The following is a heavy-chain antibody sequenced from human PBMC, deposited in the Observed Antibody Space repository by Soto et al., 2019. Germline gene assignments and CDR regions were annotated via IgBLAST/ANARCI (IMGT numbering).Heavy chain of an antibody. CDR2: IYQSKSA. Sequence: PSETLSLTSVVSGGSVTSGGHSWSWIRQAPGKGLEWVGSIYQSKSAYYNPSLRSRVAISVDRSNNQVSLRMTSVTAADTAIYYCARGDTRLGELSHDYWGQGTLVTVAS. J-gene: IGHJ4*02. CDR1: GGSVTSGGHS. CDR3: ARGDTRLGELSHDY. D-gene: IGHD3-16*02. V-gene: IGHV4-30-2*01.